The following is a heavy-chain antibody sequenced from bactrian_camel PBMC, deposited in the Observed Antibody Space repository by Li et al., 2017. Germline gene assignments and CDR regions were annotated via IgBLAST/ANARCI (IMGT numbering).Heavy chain of an antibody. V-gene: IGHV3S40*01. CDR1: GLTSSGYC. Sequence: VQLVESGGGSVQAGGSLRLSCVASGLTSSGYCMGWFRRSGKEREGVAGYASAGAGASAYYADSMKGRFTISQDNTKNTVYLQMNSLKLEDTAMYYCVADLKCGPVYLTPWRRWGNSWGQGTQVTVS. CDR2: SAGAGASA. CDR3: VADLKCGPVYLTPWRRWGNS. J-gene: IGHJ4*01. D-gene: IGHD5*01.